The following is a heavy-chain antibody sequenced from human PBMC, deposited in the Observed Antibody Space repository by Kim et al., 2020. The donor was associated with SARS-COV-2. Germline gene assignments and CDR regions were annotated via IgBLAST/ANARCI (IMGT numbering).Heavy chain of an antibody. Sequence: DSVKGRFTISRYASKKSVFLQMNSLSPEDTARYYCARDRTGTSGGGLDYWGQGTLVTVSS. D-gene: IGHD1-1*01. V-gene: IGHV3-30*07. CDR3: ARDRTGTSGGGLDY. J-gene: IGHJ4*02.